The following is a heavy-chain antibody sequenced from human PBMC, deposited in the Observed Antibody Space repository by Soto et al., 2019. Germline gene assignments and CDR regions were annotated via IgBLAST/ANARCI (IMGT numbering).Heavy chain of an antibody. D-gene: IGHD3-3*01. CDR3: ARGVRGYDFWSGYYRSSYFDY. J-gene: IGHJ4*02. V-gene: IGHV1-8*01. Sequence: QVQLVQSGAEVKKPGASVKVSCKASGYTFTSYDINWVRQATGQGLEWMGWMNPNRGNTGYAQKFQGRVTMTRSTSISTAYMELSSLRTEDTAVYYCARGVRGYDFWSGYYRSSYFDYWGQGTLVTVSS. CDR1: GYTFTSYD. CDR2: MNPNRGNT.